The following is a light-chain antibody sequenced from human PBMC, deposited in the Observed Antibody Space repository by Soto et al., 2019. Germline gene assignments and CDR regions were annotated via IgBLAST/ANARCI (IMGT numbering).Light chain of an antibody. Sequence: EIVMTQSPATLSVSPWERSTLSCMASQSVSSNLAWYQQKPGQAPRLLIYGASTRATGIPARFSGSGSGTDFTLTISRLEPEDFAVYHCQQYGSSPLITFGQGTRLEIK. CDR2: GAS. CDR3: QQYGSSPLIT. V-gene: IGKV3-15*01. CDR1: QSVSSN. J-gene: IGKJ5*01.